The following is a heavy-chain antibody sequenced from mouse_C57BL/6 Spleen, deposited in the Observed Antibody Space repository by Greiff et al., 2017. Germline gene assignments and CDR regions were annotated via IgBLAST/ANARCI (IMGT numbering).Heavy chain of an antibody. CDR2: INPNNGGT. J-gene: IGHJ4*01. D-gene: IGHD1-1*01. CDR1: GYTFTDYY. V-gene: IGHV1-26*01. CDR3: ANYYGSSFAMDY. Sequence: EVQLQQSGPELVKPGASVKISCKASGYTFTDYYMNWVKQSHGKSLEWIGEINPNNGGTSYNQKFKGKATLTVDKSSSTAYMEIRSLTSWDSAVYYCANYYGSSFAMDYWGQRTSVTVSS.